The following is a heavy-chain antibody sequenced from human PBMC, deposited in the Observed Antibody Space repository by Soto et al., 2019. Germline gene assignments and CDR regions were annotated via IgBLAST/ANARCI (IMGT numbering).Heavy chain of an antibody. CDR3: ARQAYGDYDPQWFDP. Sequence: PGESLKISCKGSGYSFTSYWISWVRQMPGKGLEWMGRIDPSDSYTNYSPSFQGHVTISADKSISTAYLQWSSLKASDTAMYYCARQAYGDYDPQWFDPWGQGTLVTVSS. V-gene: IGHV5-10-1*01. J-gene: IGHJ5*02. D-gene: IGHD4-17*01. CDR1: GYSFTSYW. CDR2: IDPSDSYT.